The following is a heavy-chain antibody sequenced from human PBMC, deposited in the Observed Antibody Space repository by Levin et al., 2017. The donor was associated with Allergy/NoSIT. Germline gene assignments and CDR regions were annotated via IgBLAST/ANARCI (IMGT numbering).Heavy chain of an antibody. CDR1: GFTFSSYA. J-gene: IGHJ4*02. CDR3: AKDGRWFVGG. D-gene: IGHD3-10*01. Sequence: SCAASGFTFSSYAMSWVRQAPGKGLEWGSAISGSGGSTYYADSVKGRFTISRANSKNTLYLQMNSLRAEDTAVYYCAKDGRWFVGGWGQGTLVTVSS. CDR2: ISGSGGST. V-gene: IGHV3-23*01.